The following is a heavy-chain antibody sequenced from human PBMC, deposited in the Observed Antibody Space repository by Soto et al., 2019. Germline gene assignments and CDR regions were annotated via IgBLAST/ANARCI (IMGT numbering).Heavy chain of an antibody. CDR2: IYHSGST. J-gene: IGHJ4*02. D-gene: IGHD3-22*01. CDR3: ARTGKSSGYWYFDY. Sequence: SETLSLTCGVSGGSIISSNWWSFVRQPPGKGLEWIGEIYHSGSTNYNPSLKSRVTISVDKSKNQFSLKLSSVTAADTAVYYCARTGKSSGYWYFDYWGQGTLVTVSS. CDR1: GGSIISSNW. V-gene: IGHV4-4*02.